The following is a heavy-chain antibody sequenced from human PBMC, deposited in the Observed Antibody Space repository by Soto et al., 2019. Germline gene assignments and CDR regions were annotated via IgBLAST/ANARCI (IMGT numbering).Heavy chain of an antibody. Sequence: VQLVESGGGLVQPGGSLRLSCAASGFTFSRNWMHWVRQAPGKGLVWVSRINNDGSSTSYADSVKGRLTISRDNAKNTLYLQVNSLRAEDTAVYYCASGGVAGTGTFYNDYWGRGTLVTVSS. D-gene: IGHD3-10*01. CDR2: INNDGSST. V-gene: IGHV3-74*01. J-gene: IGHJ4*02. CDR3: ASGGVAGTGTFYNDY. CDR1: GFTFSRNW.